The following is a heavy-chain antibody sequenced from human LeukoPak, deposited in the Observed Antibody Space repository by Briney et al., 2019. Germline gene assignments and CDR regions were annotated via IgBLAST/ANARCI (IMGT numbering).Heavy chain of an antibody. V-gene: IGHV3-74*01. J-gene: IGHJ6*02. D-gene: IGHD4-17*01. Sequence: PGGSLRLSCTASGFIVSTNYMSWVRQAPGKGLVWVSRINSDGRTTNYADSVKGRFTISRDNAKNTLFLQGNSLRAEDTAVYYCARGYGDYDVWGQGTSVTVSS. CDR1: GFIVSTNY. CDR2: INSDGRTT. CDR3: ARGYGDYDV.